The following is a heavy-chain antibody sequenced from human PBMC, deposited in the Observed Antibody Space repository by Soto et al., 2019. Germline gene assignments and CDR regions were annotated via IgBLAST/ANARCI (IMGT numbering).Heavy chain of an antibody. CDR1: GYTFTSYA. D-gene: IGHD3-9*01. V-gene: IGHV1-3*01. CDR3: ARPNYDILTGYSLDAFDI. J-gene: IGHJ3*02. Sequence: QVQLVQSGAEVKKPGASVKVSCKASGYTFTSYAMHWVRQAPGQRLEWMGWINAGNGNTKYSQKFQGRGTITRDTSASTAYIELSSLRSEATAVYYCARPNYDILTGYSLDAFDIWGQGTMVTVSS. CDR2: INAGNGNT.